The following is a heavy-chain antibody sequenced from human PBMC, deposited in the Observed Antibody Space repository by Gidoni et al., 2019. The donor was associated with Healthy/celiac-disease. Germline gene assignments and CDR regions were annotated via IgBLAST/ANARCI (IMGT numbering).Heavy chain of an antibody. CDR3: ARISGPYYYGMDV. CDR2: ISSSSSTI. J-gene: IGHJ6*02. V-gene: IGHV3-48*01. CDR1: GFPFSSYS. Sequence: EVQLVESGGGLVQPGGSLRLACAASGFPFSSYSMNWVRQAPGKGREWVSYISSSSSTIYYADSVKGRFTISRDNAKNSLYLQMNSLRAEDTAVYYCARISGPYYYGMDVWGQGTTVTVSS.